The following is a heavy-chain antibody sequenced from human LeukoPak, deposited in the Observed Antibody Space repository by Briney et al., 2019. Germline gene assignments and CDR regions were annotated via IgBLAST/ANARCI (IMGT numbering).Heavy chain of an antibody. CDR1: GFTFSSYA. Sequence: PGGSLRLSCAASGFTFSSYAMSWVRQAPGKGLEWVSAISGSGGSTYYADSVKGRFTISRDNSKNTLYLQMNSLRAEDTAVYYCAKDSHSSTIGGDSSGYYYWGQGTLVTVSS. V-gene: IGHV3-23*01. D-gene: IGHD3-22*01. CDR3: AKDSHSSTIGGDSSGYYY. J-gene: IGHJ4*02. CDR2: ISGSGGST.